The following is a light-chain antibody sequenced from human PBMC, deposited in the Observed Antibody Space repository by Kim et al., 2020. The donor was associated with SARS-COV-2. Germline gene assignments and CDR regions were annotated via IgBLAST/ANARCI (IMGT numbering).Light chain of an antibody. Sequence: QIGSTSCIGSSSNIGAGFDVHWYQPLPGTAPKLLIFDNTNRPSGVPDRFSGSKSGTSASLAITGLQAEDGADYYCQSYDNSLRGYVFGTGTKVTVL. CDR2: DNT. J-gene: IGLJ1*01. V-gene: IGLV1-40*01. CDR1: SSNIGAGFD. CDR3: QSYDNSLRGYV.